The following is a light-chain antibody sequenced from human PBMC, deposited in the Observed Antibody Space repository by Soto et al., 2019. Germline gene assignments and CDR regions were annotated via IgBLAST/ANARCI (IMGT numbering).Light chain of an antibody. CDR3: QQANSFPIT. CDR1: QFTSTY. V-gene: IGKV1-12*01. Sequence: DIQMTQYPSSVSASVGDRVTITCRASQFTSTYLAWYQQRPGKAPKLLIYAASYLHSGVPSRFTGSGSGTEFTLTISSLQPEDFATYYCQQANSFPITFGQGTRLDIK. CDR2: AAS. J-gene: IGKJ5*01.